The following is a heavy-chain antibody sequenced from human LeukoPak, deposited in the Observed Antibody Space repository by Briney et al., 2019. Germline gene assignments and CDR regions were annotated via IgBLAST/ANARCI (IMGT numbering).Heavy chain of an antibody. J-gene: IGHJ4*02. D-gene: IGHD6-13*01. CDR2: ISDDGSRK. V-gene: IGHV3-30*18. Sequence: PGGSLRLSCAASGFTFSFSGIYWVRQAQGKGLEWLAFISDDGSRKYYADSVKGRFTISRDNSKNTLFLQMNSLRTEDTAMYYCAKDRSTTWSFDYWGQGTLVTVSS. CDR3: AKDRSTTWSFDY. CDR1: GFTFSFSG.